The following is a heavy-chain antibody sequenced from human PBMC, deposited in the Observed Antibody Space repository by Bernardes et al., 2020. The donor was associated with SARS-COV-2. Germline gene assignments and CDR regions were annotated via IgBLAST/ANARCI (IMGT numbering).Heavy chain of an antibody. D-gene: IGHD3-3*01. CDR2: IFYDGST. V-gene: IGHV4-39*01. CDR3: ARGVEISGKVGYYYYGLDV. Sequence: SETLSLTCAVSGDSVSSTSYYWGWIRQPPGKGLEWIGNIFYDGSTYYSPSLQSRVSISVEMSKNQFSLKLSSVTAADTAVYYCARGVEISGKVGYYYYGLDVWRQGTT. J-gene: IGHJ6*02. CDR1: GDSVSSTSYY.